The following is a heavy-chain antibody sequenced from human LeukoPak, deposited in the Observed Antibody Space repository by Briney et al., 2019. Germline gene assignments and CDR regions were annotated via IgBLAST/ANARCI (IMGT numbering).Heavy chain of an antibody. CDR2: IYHSGST. CDR3: AREGSDYDILTGYYPLGY. CDR1: GGSISSSNW. Sequence: SGTLSLTCAVSGGSISSSNWWSWVRQPPGKGLEWIGEIYHSGSTNYNPSLKSRVTISADKSKNQFSLKLSSVTAADTAVYYCAREGSDYDILTGYYPLGYWGQGTLVTVTS. V-gene: IGHV4-4*02. D-gene: IGHD3-9*01. J-gene: IGHJ4*02.